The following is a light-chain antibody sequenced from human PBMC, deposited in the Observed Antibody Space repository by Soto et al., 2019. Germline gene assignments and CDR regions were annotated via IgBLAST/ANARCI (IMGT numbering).Light chain of an antibody. J-gene: IGLJ3*02. CDR1: SGHSSYA. CDR3: QTWGTGIPV. V-gene: IGLV4-69*01. CDR2: LTSDGSH. Sequence: QLVLTQSPSASASLGASVKLTCTLSSGHSSYAIAWHQQQPEKGPRYLMKLTSDGSHSKGDGIPDRFSGSSSGAERSLTISSLQSEDESDYYCQTWGTGIPVFGGGTKLTVL.